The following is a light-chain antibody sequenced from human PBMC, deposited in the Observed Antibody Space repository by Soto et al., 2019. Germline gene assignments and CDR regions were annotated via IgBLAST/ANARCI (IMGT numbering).Light chain of an antibody. CDR1: SSDVGGYNY. Sequence: QSALTQPRSVSGSPGQSVTISCTGTSSDVGGYNYVSWYQQYPGEAPKLMIYDVTKRPSGVPDRFSGSKSGNTASLTIIGLQAEDEADYYCCSYAGSYTWLFGGGTKLTVL. CDR2: DVT. CDR3: CSYAGSYTWL. V-gene: IGLV2-11*01. J-gene: IGLJ3*02.